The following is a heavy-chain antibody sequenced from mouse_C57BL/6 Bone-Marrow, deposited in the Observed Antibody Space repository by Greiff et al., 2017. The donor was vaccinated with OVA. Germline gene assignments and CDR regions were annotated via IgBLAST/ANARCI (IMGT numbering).Heavy chain of an antibody. CDR2: IYPGDGDT. J-gene: IGHJ2*01. V-gene: IGHV1-82*01. Sequence: VQLQQSGPELVKPGASVKISCKASGYEFSSSWMNWVKQRPGKGLEWIGRIYPGDGDTNYNGKFKGKATLTADKSSSTAYMQLSSLTSEDSAVYFCARWSLYYGSRGYFDYWGQGTTLTVSS. CDR1: GYEFSSSW. D-gene: IGHD1-1*01. CDR3: ARWSLYYGSRGYFDY.